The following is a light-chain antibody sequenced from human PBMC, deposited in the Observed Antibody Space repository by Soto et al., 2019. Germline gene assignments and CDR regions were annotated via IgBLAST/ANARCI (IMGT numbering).Light chain of an antibody. J-gene: IGKJ1*01. V-gene: IGKV1-9*01. Sequence: DIQLTQSASSLSASVGDRVTITFRASQGISSYLAWYQQKPGKAPKLLIYAASTLQSGVPSRFSGTESGTEFTLTISSLRPDDFATYYCQQYNDYPAWTFGQGTKVDIK. CDR1: QGISSY. CDR3: QQYNDYPAWT. CDR2: AAS.